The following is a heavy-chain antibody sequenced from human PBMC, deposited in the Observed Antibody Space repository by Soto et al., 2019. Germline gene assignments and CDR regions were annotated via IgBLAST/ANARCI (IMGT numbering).Heavy chain of an antibody. CDR1: GFTVSSNY. D-gene: IGHD4-4*01. V-gene: IGHV3-66*01. Sequence: GGSLRLSCAASGFTVSSNYMSWVRQAPGKGLEWVSVIYSGGSTYYADSVKGRFTISRDNSKNTLYLQMNSLRAEDTAVYYCARDRMTTANYYYYYYMDVWGKGTTVTVSS. J-gene: IGHJ6*03. CDR3: ARDRMTTANYYYYYYMDV. CDR2: IYSGGST.